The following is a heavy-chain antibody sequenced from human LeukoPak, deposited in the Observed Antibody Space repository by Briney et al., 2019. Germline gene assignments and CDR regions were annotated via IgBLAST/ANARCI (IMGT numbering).Heavy chain of an antibody. CDR1: GFTFSSYA. CDR3: AQYIATVTPVSDDAFVI. J-gene: IGHJ3*02. CDR2: ISGSGGST. Sequence: GGSLRLSCAASGFTFSSYAMSWVRQAPGKGLEWVSAISGSGGSTYYADSVKGRFTISRDNSKNTLYLQMNSLRAEDAAVYYCAQYIATVTPVSDDAFVITGHGKLVTVSS. D-gene: IGHD4-11*01. V-gene: IGHV3-23*01.